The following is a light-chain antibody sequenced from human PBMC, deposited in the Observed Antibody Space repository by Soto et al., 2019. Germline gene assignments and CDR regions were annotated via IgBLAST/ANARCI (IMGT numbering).Light chain of an antibody. CDR2: AAS. CDR1: QGISNF. V-gene: IGKV1-27*01. Sequence: DFQLTQSPSSLSASVGDRVTITCRASQGISNFVAWYHKKPGKLPQLVIYAASTLQSGVPPRFSGSGSGTDFTLAITSLQTEDVATSYCQEYTSVSRTFGQGTHVE. CDR3: QEYTSVSRT. J-gene: IGKJ1*01.